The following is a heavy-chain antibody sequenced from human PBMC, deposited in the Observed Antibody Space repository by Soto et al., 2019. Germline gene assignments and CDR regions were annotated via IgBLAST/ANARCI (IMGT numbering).Heavy chain of an antibody. CDR2: ISAYNGNT. Sequence: QVQLVQSGAEVKKPGASVKVSCKASGYTFTSYGISWVRQAPGQGLEWMGWISAYNGNTNYAQKLQGRVTMTTDTSTSTAYMELRSLRSDDTAVYYCARAFAAGYYYYIWPRYFDLWGRGTLVTVSS. D-gene: IGHD3-16*01. CDR1: GYTFTSYG. CDR3: ARAFAAGYYYYIWPRYFDL. V-gene: IGHV1-18*01. J-gene: IGHJ2*01.